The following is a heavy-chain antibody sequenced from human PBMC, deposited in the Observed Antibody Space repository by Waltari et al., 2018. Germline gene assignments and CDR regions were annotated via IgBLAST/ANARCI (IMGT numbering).Heavy chain of an antibody. J-gene: IGHJ2*01. CDR3: ARGDYYDTSGYYEAGYFDL. Sequence: EVQLVQSGAEVKKPGESLKISCKGSGYNFPTYWIGWVRQMPGKGLEWMGINYPGDSEARYSPSCQGQVTISTDKSISTAYLQWSSLKASDTAMYYCARGDYYDTSGYYEAGYFDLWGRGTLVTVSS. V-gene: IGHV5-51*01. D-gene: IGHD3-22*01. CDR1: GYNFPTYW. CDR2: NYPGDSEA.